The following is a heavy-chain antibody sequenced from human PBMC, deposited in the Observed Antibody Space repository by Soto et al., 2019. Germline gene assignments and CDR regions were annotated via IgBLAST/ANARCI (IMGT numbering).Heavy chain of an antibody. CDR3: AKNHFGAYDSSGYYLDI. V-gene: IGHV3-23*01. Sequence: EVQLLESGGGLVQPGGSLRLSCAASGFTFSSYAMSWVRQAPGKGLEWVSAISGSGGSTYYADSVKGRFTISRDNSKNTLYLQMNSLRAEDTAVYYCAKNHFGAYDSSGYYLDIWGQGTMVTVSS. J-gene: IGHJ3*02. CDR1: GFTFSSYA. CDR2: ISGSGGST. D-gene: IGHD3-22*01.